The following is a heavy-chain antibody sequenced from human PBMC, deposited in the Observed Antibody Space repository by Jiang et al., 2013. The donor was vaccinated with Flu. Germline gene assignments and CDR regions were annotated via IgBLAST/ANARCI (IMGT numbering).Heavy chain of an antibody. CDR1: GYTFTSYA. CDR2: INTNTGNP. D-gene: IGHD6-6*01. Sequence: QSGSELKKPGASVKVSCKASGYTFTSYAMNWVRQAPGQGLEWMGWINTNTGNPTYAQGFTGRFVFSLDTSVSTAYLQISSLKAEDTAVYYCARDREWWEGDSSSDMGNWFDPWGQGTLVTVSS. CDR3: ARDREWWEGDSSSDMGNWFDP. V-gene: IGHV7-4-1*02. J-gene: IGHJ5*02.